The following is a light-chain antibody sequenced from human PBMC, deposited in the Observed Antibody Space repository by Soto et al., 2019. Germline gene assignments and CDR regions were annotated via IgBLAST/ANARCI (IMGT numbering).Light chain of an antibody. CDR1: QSVSGD. Sequence: PGRRVNLSCTASQSVSGDYLAWYQQKSGQAPRLLIYGASRRATGFPARFSGSGSGTDFTLTISSLQSEDFAVYCCQQYDNWPWTFGQGTKVDIK. V-gene: IGKV3-15*01. CDR3: QQYDNWPWT. CDR2: GAS. J-gene: IGKJ1*01.